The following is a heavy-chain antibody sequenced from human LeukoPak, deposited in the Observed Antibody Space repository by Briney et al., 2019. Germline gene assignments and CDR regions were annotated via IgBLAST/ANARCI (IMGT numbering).Heavy chain of an antibody. CDR3: ARDRGSSWYDY. J-gene: IGHJ4*02. V-gene: IGHV4-59*01. CDR2: IYYIGTT. D-gene: IGHD6-13*01. CDR1: GASISSYY. Sequence: PSETLSLTCTVSGASISSYYWTWIRQPPGKGLEWTGYIYYIGTTNYNPSLKSRVTISVDTSKNQFSLKLSSVIAADTAVYYCARDRGSSWYDYWGQGTLVTVSS.